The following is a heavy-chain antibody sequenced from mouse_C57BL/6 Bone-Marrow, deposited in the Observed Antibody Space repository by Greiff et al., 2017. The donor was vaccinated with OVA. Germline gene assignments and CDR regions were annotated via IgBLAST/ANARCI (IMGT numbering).Heavy chain of an antibody. Sequence: VQLQQPGAELVRPGTSVKLSCKASGYTFTSYWMHWVKQRPGQGLEWIGVIDPSDSYTNYNQKFKGKATLTVDTSSSTAYMQLSSLTSEDSAVYYCAFITTVVYWYFDVWGTGTTVTVSS. CDR2: IDPSDSYT. J-gene: IGHJ1*03. D-gene: IGHD1-1*01. CDR1: GYTFTSYW. CDR3: AFITTVVYWYFDV. V-gene: IGHV1-59*01.